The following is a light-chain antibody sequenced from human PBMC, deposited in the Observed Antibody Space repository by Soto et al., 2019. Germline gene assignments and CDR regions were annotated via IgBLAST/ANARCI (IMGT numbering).Light chain of an antibody. J-gene: IGKJ1*01. V-gene: IGKV1-5*03. Sequence: DFQMTQSPSTLSASVGDRVTITCRASQSISSWLAWYQQKPGKAPKLLIYKASSLESGVPSRFSGSGSGTEFTLTISSLQPDDFATYYCQQYNSYWTFGQGTKVDIK. CDR3: QQYNSYWT. CDR2: KAS. CDR1: QSISSW.